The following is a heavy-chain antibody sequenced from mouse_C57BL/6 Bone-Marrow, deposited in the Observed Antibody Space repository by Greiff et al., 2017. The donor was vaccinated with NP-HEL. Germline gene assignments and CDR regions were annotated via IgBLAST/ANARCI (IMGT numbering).Heavy chain of an antibody. V-gene: IGHV1-85*01. CDR1: GYTFTSYD. D-gene: IGHD1-1*01. J-gene: IGHJ1*03. CDR2: IYPRDGST. CDR3: ARGYYYGSSYHWYFDV. Sequence: QVQLKESGPELVKPGASVKLSCKASGYTFTSYDINWVKQRPGQGLEWIGWIYPRDGSTKYNEKFKGKATLTVDTSSSTAYMELHSLTSEDSAVYFCARGYYYGSSYHWYFDVWGTGTTVTVSS.